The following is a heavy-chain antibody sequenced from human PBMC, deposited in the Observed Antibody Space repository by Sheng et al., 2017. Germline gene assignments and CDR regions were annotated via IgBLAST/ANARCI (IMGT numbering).Heavy chain of an antibody. J-gene: IGHJ4*02. CDR3: ARVSLYYYDSSGYQDDY. CDR2: IYSGGST. V-gene: IGHV3-53*01. D-gene: IGHD3-22*01. CDR1: GFTVSSNY. Sequence: EVQLVESGGGLIQPGGSLRLSCAASGFTVSSNYMSWVRQAPGKGLEWVSVIYSGGSTYYADSVKGRFTISRDNSKNTLYLQMNSLRAEDTAVYYCARVSLYYYDSSGYQDDYWGQGTLV.